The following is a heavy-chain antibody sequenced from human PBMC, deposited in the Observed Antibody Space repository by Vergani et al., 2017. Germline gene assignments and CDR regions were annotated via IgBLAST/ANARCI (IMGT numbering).Heavy chain of an antibody. CDR3: AALSYYDSRGYYGYGMDV. CDR1: GFTFTSSA. V-gene: IGHV1-58*02. J-gene: IGHJ6*02. CDR2: IVVGSGNT. D-gene: IGHD3-22*01. Sequence: QMQLVQSGPEVKKPGTSVKVSCKASGFTFTSSAMQWVRQARGQRLEWIGWIVVGSGNTNYAQKFQERVTITRDMSTSTAYMELSSLRSEDTAVYYCAALSYYDSRGYYGYGMDVWGQGTTVTVSS.